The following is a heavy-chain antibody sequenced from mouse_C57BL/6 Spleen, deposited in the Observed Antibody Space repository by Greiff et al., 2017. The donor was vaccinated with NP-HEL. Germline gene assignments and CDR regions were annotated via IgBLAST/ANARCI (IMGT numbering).Heavy chain of an antibody. V-gene: IGHV1-69*01. CDR3: ARWSNYVTFAY. J-gene: IGHJ3*01. Sequence: VQLQQPGAELAMPGASVKLSCKASGYTFPSYWMHWVKQRPGQGLEWIGEIDPSDSYTNYNQKFKGKSTLTADKSSSTAYMQLSSLASEDSAVYCCARWSNYVTFAYWGQGTLVTVSA. D-gene: IGHD2-5*01. CDR1: GYTFPSYW. CDR2: IDPSDSYT.